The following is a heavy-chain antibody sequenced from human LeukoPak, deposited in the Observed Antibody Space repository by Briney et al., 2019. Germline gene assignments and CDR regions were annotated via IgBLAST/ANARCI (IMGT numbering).Heavy chain of an antibody. J-gene: IGHJ6*03. Sequence: ASVKVSCKASGYTLTSYGISWVRQAPGQGLEWMGWISAYNGNTNYAQKLQGRVTMTTDTSTSTAYMELRSLRSEDTAVYYCASRFTYYYGSDRHYYYMDVWGKGTTVTVSS. CDR2: ISAYNGNT. D-gene: IGHD3-10*01. CDR1: GYTLTSYG. V-gene: IGHV1-18*01. CDR3: ASRFTYYYGSDRHYYYMDV.